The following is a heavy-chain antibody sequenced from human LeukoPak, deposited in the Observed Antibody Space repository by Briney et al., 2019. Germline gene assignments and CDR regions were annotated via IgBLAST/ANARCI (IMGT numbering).Heavy chain of an antibody. CDR2: IYPGDSDT. V-gene: IGHV5-51*01. Sequence: GESLQISCKGSGYSFTSYWIGWVRQMPGKGLEWVGIIYPGDSDTKYSPAFQGQVTISADKSINTAYLQWSSLKASNTAMYYCARHRSSSDLFDYRGQGTLVTVSP. CDR1: GYSFTSYW. J-gene: IGHJ4*02. D-gene: IGHD6-6*01. CDR3: ARHRSSSDLFDY.